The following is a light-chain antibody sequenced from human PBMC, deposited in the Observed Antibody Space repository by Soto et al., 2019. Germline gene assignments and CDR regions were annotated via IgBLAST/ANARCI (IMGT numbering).Light chain of an antibody. CDR1: SSDVGGYNS. Sequence: QSALTQPPSASGSPGQSVTISCTGTSSDVGGYNSVSWYQQHPGKAPKLMTYEDNKRPSGVPDRFSGSKSGNTASLTVSGLQADDEADYYCSSYAGINNLVFGGGTKLTVL. J-gene: IGLJ3*02. V-gene: IGLV2-8*01. CDR2: EDN. CDR3: SSYAGINNLV.